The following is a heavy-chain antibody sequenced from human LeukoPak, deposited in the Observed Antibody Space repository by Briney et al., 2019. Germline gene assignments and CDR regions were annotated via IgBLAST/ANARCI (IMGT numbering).Heavy chain of an antibody. Sequence: GPSVKVSCKASGYTFTNNFMHWVRQAPGQGLEWIGIINPSGDNTWYAQKFQGRVTMTRDMSTSTVYMELSSLRSEDTAVYYCATGGRSGWFDYWGQGTLVTVSS. CDR3: ATGGRSGWFDY. J-gene: IGHJ4*02. V-gene: IGHV1-46*01. CDR2: INPSGDNT. D-gene: IGHD6-19*01. CDR1: GYTFTNNF.